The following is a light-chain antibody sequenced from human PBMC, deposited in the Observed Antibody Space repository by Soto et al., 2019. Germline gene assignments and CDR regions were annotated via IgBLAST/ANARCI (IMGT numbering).Light chain of an antibody. CDR1: QSLLHSNAYNY. CDR3: MQALQTPLT. J-gene: IGKJ4*01. CDR2: LGS. V-gene: IGKV2-28*01. Sequence: DIVMTQSPLFLAVTPGEPASISCRSSQSLLHSNAYNYLDWYLQKPGQSPQLLIYLGSNRASRVPDRFSGSGSGTDFTLKISRVEAEDVGVYYCMQALQTPLTFGGGTKVEIK.